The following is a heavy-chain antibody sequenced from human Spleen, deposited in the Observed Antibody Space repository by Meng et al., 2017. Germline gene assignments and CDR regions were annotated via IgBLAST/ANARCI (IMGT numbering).Heavy chain of an antibody. Sequence: ASVKVSCKASGYTFTRHAMIWVRQAPGQGLEWMGWINTNTGNPTYAQGFTGRFGFSLDTSVSTAYLQISSLKAEDTAVYYCARAPPYSSGWYEGTSFGYWGQGTLVTVSS. CDR2: INTNTGNP. D-gene: IGHD6-13*01. J-gene: IGHJ4*02. V-gene: IGHV7-4-1*02. CDR3: ARAPPYSSGWYEGTSFGY. CDR1: GYTFTRHA.